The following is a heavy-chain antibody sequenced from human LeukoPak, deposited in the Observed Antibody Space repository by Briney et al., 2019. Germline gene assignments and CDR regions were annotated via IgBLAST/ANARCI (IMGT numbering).Heavy chain of an antibody. CDR1: GFTFTNYA. D-gene: IGHD3-22*01. CDR3: ARDSGSDYYSSAGY. Sequence: PGGSLRLSCTASGFTFTNYAMSWVRQAPGKGLEWLSSISGSGDSTSYADSVEGRFTISRDNSKNTVYLQMNNLRAEDTAVYYCARDSGSDYYSSAGYWGQGTLVTVSS. CDR2: ISGSGDST. J-gene: IGHJ4*02. V-gene: IGHV3-23*01.